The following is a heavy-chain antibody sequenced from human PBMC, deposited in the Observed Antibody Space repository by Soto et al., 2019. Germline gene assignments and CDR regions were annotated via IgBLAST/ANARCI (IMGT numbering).Heavy chain of an antibody. CDR3: ARDLKGYGDYVD. D-gene: IGHD4-17*01. CDR1: GGTFSSYA. CDR2: IIPIFGTA. Sequence: QVQLVQSGAEVKQPGSSVTVSCKASGGTFSSYAISWVRQAPGQGLEWMGGIIPIFGTAHYAQKFQGRVTITADKSTSTAYMELSSLRSEDTAVYYCARDLKGYGDYVDWGQGTLVTVSS. V-gene: IGHV1-69*06. J-gene: IGHJ4*02.